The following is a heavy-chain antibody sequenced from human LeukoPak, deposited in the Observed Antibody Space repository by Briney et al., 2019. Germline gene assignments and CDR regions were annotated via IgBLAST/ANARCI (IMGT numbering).Heavy chain of an antibody. D-gene: IGHD3-22*01. CDR1: GYTFTSYG. V-gene: IGHV1-18*01. CDR3: ARGRRNYDSSGYYGY. CDR2: ISAYNGNT. Sequence: ASVKVSCKASGYTFTSYGISWVRQAPGQGLEWMGWISAYNGNTNYAQKLQGRVTMTTDTSTSTAYMELRSLRSEDTAVYYCARGRRNYDSSGYYGYWGQGTLVTVSS. J-gene: IGHJ4*02.